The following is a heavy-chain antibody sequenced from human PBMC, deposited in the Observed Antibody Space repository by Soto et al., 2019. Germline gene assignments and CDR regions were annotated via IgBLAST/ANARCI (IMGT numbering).Heavy chain of an antibody. Sequence: PSETLSLTCTVSGGSISNYYGSWIRQPPGKGLEWIGYIYYSGSTNYNPSLKSRVTISLDTSKNQFSLKLSSLTADDTAVYYCARMVGPENDYYDFWSGYSRWFDPWGQGTLVTVSS. CDR3: ARMVGPENDYYDFWSGYSRWFDP. CDR1: GGSISNYY. V-gene: IGHV4-59*01. CDR2: IYYSGST. D-gene: IGHD3-3*01. J-gene: IGHJ5*02.